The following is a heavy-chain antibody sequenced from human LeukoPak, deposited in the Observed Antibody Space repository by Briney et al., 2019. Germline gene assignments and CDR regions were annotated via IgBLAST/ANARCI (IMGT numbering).Heavy chain of an antibody. CDR2: ISWNSGSI. Sequence: GGSLRLSCAASGFTFDDYAMHWVRQAPGKGLEWVSGISWNSGSIGYADSVKGRFTISRDNAKNSLYLQMNSLRAEDTALYYCAKDESYKGGGYFDYWGQGTLVTVSS. D-gene: IGHD1-1*01. CDR1: GFTFDDYA. J-gene: IGHJ4*02. CDR3: AKDESYKGGGYFDY. V-gene: IGHV3-9*01.